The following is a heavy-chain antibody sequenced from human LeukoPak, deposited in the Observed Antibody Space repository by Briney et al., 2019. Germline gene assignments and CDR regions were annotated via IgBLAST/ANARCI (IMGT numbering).Heavy chain of an antibody. CDR2: IWYDGSNK. CDR3: AKDQGGGSLDY. V-gene: IGHV3-33*06. Sequence: QPGGSLRLSCAASGFIFSGSAMHWVRQAPGKGLEWVAVIWYDGSNKYYADSVKGRFTISRDNSKNTLYLQTNSLRAEDTAVYCRAKDQGGGSLDYWGQGTLVTVSS. D-gene: IGHD1-26*01. J-gene: IGHJ4*02. CDR1: GFIFSGSA.